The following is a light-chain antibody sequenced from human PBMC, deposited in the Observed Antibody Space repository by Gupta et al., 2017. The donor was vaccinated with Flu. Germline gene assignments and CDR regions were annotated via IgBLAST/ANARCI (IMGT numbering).Light chain of an antibody. V-gene: IGKV3-20*01. J-gene: IGKJ1*01. CDR2: GAS. CDR3: QQDTSPWT. Sequence: EIVLSQSPGTLSLSPGERATLSCRASQSVSNYLAWYQQKRGQAPRLLIYGASTRANGIPDRFSGSGSGTDFTLTSSRLEPEDFAVYYWQQDTSPWTFGQGTKVEI. CDR1: QSVSNY.